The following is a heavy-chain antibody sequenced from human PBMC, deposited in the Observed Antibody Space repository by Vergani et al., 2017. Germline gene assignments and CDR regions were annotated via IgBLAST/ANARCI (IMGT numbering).Heavy chain of an antibody. CDR2: LYTGGST. J-gene: IGHJ6*02. CDR3: ARSYYDFWSGYQDNYGMDV. CDR1: GGSVSTGSYY. V-gene: IGHV4-61*02. D-gene: IGHD3-3*01. Sequence: QVQLQVSGPGLVKPSQTLSLTCTVSGGSVSTGSYYWSWIRQPAGEGLEWIGRLYTGGSTNYSPSLKSRATISVDTSKNQFSLKLNSVTAADTAVYYCARSYYDFWSGYQDNYGMDVWGQGTTVTVSS.